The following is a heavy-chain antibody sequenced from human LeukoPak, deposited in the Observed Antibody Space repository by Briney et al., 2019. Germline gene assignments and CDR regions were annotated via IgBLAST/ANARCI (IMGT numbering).Heavy chain of an antibody. Sequence: GGSLRLSCATSGFTITNHGVHWVRQAPGKGLEWVAFLRYDGTTKSYADSVKGRFIISRDNSKNTLYLQMNSLRVEDTAVYYCAIRGDTTSSYSFDYWGQGTLVTVSS. CDR1: GFTITNHG. J-gene: IGHJ4*02. CDR2: LRYDGTTK. V-gene: IGHV3-30*02. CDR3: AIRGDTTSSYSFDY. D-gene: IGHD6-6*01.